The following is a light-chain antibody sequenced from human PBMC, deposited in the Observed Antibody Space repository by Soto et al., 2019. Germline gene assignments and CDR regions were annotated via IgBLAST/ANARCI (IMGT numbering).Light chain of an antibody. Sequence: QSVLTQPASVSGSPGQSITISCTGTSSDVVGYNYVSWYQHHPGKAPKLIIYDVTNRPSGVSNPFSGSKSGNTASLTISGLQPEDEANYYCSSNTTSNTRQIVCGTGTKVTVL. V-gene: IGLV2-14*03. CDR2: DVT. J-gene: IGLJ1*01. CDR3: SSNTTSNTRQIV. CDR1: SSDVVGYNY.